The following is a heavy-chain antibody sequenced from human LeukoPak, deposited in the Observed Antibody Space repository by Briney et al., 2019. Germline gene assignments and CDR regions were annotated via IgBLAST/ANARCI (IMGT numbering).Heavy chain of an antibody. D-gene: IGHD2-15*01. J-gene: IGHJ6*03. CDR3: ATLGYCSGGSCYSHFFGARVYYYYMDV. Sequence: GGALRLSCAASGFTFSSYSMNWVRQAPGKGLEWVSSISSSSSYIYYAHSVKGRFTISRDNAKNSLYLQMNSLRAEDTAVYYCATLGYCSGGSCYSHFFGARVYYYYMDVWGKGTTVTVSS. V-gene: IGHV3-21*01. CDR2: ISSSSSYI. CDR1: GFTFSSYS.